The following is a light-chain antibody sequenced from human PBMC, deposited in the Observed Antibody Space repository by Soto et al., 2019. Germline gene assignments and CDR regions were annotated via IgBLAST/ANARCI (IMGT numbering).Light chain of an antibody. V-gene: IGLV1-40*01. J-gene: IGLJ1*01. CDR3: QSYDSSLTLRV. CDR1: SSNIGAGYD. CDR2: ANS. Sequence: QLVLTQPPSVSGAPGQRVTISCTGSSSNIGAGYDVHWYQQLPGTAPKLLIYANSNRPSGVPDRFSGSKSGTSASLAITGLQADDEADYSCQSYDSSLTLRVFGTGTKLTVL.